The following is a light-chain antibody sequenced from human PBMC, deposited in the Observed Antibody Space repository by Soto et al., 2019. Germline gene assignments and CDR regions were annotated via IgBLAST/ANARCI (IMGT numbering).Light chain of an antibody. CDR1: SSNIGAGYP. CDR3: PSYDSSLSGYV. Sequence: QSVLTQPPSVSGAPGQRITISCTGRSSNIGAGYPVHWYQQLPGTAPKPLIFGNTIRPSGVPDRFSGSRSGLAITGLQAEDEADYSGPSYDSSLSGYVFGTGTKLTVL. J-gene: IGLJ1*01. CDR2: GNT. V-gene: IGLV1-40*01.